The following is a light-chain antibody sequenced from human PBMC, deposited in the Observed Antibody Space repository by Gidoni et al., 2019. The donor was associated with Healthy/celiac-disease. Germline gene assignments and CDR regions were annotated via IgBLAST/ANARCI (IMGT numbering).Light chain of an antibody. CDR2: DVS. V-gene: IGLV2-14*01. J-gene: IGLJ2*01. CDR1: SRDVGGYNY. Sequence: QSALTQPASGSGSPVQSITISFTGTSRDVGGYNYVSWYKQHPGKAPKLMIYDVSHRPAGVSTRFSGSKSGNTASLTISGLQAEDEADYYCSSYTSSSPVVFGGGTKLTVL. CDR3: SSYTSSSPVV.